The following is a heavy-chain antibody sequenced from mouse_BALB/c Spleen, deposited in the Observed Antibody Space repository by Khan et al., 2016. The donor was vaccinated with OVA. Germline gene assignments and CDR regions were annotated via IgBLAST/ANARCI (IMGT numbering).Heavy chain of an antibody. CDR2: ISPGSGSP. V-gene: IGHV1S41*01. Sequence: DLVKPGASVKLSCKASGYTFTSYWINWIKQRPGQGLEWIGHISPGSGSPYYTKMFTVKSTLTVDTSSNTAYIQLSSLSSEDSAVFLCARTNYYGSGLYAMDYWGQGTTDTVSS. J-gene: IGHJ4*01. CDR1: GYTFTSYW. CDR3: ARTNYYGSGLYAMDY. D-gene: IGHD1-1*01.